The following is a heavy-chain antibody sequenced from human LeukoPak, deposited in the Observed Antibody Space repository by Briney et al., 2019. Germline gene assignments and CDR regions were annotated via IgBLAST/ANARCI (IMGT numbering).Heavy chain of an antibody. V-gene: IGHV4-59*08. CDR3: ARQAYSSAYYYFDY. D-gene: IGHD6-19*01. CDR2: ISYTGST. J-gene: IGHJ4*02. CDR1: GDSISSYF. Sequence: PSETLSLTCTVSGDSISSYFWSWIRQPPGKGLEYIGYISYTGSTNYNPSLKSRVTISLDTSKNQFSLRLSSVTAPDTAVYYCARQAYSSAYYYFDYWGQGTLVTVSS.